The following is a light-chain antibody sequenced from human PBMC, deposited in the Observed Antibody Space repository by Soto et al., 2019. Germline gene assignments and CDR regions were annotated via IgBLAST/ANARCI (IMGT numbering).Light chain of an antibody. CDR1: SSNIGSDYD. Sequence: QSVLTQPPSVSGAPGQRVTIYCTGSSSNIGSDYDVHWYQQIPGTAPQLLIYGTNNRPSWVPDRFSGSKSDTSASLAITGLQAEDEADYYCLSYASSLSGWVFGGGTKLTVL. CDR3: LSYASSLSGWV. CDR2: GTN. V-gene: IGLV1-40*01. J-gene: IGLJ3*02.